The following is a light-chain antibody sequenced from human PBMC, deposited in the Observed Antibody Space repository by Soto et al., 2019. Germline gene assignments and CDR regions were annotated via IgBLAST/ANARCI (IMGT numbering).Light chain of an antibody. CDR1: QRVSKKY. CDR2: GSS. V-gene: IGKV3-20*01. Sequence: EVVLTQPPATLSLSQGERATLSCRASQRVSKKYLAWYQQKPGQAPRLLIFGSSDRATGIPDRFSGSGSGTDFTLTISRLEPEDFAVYYCQQYGSSPPYTFGQGTKLEIK. J-gene: IGKJ2*01. CDR3: QQYGSSPPYT.